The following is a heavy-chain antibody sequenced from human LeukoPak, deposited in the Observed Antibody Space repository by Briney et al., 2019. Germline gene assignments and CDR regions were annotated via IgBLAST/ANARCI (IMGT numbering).Heavy chain of an antibody. J-gene: IGHJ4*02. Sequence: SETLSLTCAVSGYSISTDYYWGWIRQPPGKGLEWIATIYHSGSTYYNPSLRSRVTISIDTSKNQFSLQLSSVTAADTAVYYCARQAYYYDSSGYYSIPDLIDYWGQGTLVTVSS. D-gene: IGHD3-22*01. CDR1: GYSISTDYY. V-gene: IGHV4-38-2*01. CDR2: IYHSGST. CDR3: ARQAYYYDSSGYYSIPDLIDY.